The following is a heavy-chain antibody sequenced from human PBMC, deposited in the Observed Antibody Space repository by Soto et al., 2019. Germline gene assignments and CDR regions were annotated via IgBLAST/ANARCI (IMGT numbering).Heavy chain of an antibody. J-gene: IGHJ6*02. Sequence: KPSETLSLTCTVSGGSVSSGSYYWSWIRQPPWKGLEWIGYIYYSGSTNYNPSLKSRVTISVDTSKNQFSLKLSSVTAADTAVYYCAREGTYYDILTGPMDVWGQGTTVTVSS. CDR1: GGSVSSGSYY. CDR3: AREGTYYDILTGPMDV. V-gene: IGHV4-61*01. CDR2: IYYSGST. D-gene: IGHD3-9*01.